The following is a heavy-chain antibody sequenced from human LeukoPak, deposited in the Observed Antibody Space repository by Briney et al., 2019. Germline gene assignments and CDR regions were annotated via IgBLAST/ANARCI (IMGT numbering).Heavy chain of an antibody. CDR2: IYYSGST. J-gene: IGHJ4*02. V-gene: IGHV4-59*01. CDR3: ARAPKEIDY. D-gene: IGHD5-24*01. Sequence: SETLSLTCTVSGGSFNRYYWSWIRQPPGKGLEWIGYIYYSGSTNYNPSLKSRVTISVDTSKNQFSLKLSSVTAADTAVYYCARAPKEIDYWGQGTLVTVSS. CDR1: GGSFNRYY.